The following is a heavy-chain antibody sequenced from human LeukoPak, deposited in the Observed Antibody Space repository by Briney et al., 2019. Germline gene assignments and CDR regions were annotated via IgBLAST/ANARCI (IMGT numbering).Heavy chain of an antibody. CDR3: ARDLFVFSRSADMDV. CDR1: GFTFSSYW. D-gene: IGHD3-10*01. V-gene: IGHV3-7*01. CDR2: IKQDGSEK. J-gene: IGHJ6*02. Sequence: GGSLRLSCAASGFTFSSYWMSWVRQAPGKGLEWVANIKQDGSEKYYVDSVKGRFTISRDNAKNSLYLQMNSLRAEDTAVYYCARDLFVFSRSADMDVRGQGTTVTVSS.